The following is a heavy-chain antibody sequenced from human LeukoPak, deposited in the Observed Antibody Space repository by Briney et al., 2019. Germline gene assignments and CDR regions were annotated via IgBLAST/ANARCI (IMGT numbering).Heavy chain of an antibody. CDR1: GFAFSSYW. J-gene: IGHJ4*02. CDR2: IKQDGGEK. Sequence: PGGSLRLSCVASGFAFSSYWMSWVRQAPGKGLEWVANIKQDGGEKYYVDSVKGRFTVSRDNTKNTVSLQMNSLRIEDTAVYYCARVEIRADFDFWGQGVLVTVSS. V-gene: IGHV3-7*01. CDR3: ARVEIRADFDF.